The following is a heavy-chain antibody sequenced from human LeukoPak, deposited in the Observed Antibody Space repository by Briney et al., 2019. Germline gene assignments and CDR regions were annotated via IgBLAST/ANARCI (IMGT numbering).Heavy chain of an antibody. CDR3: ARDVNSYYYYGMDV. Sequence: SVKVSCKVSGGTFSSYAISWVRQAPGQGLEWMGRIIPILGIANYAQKFQGRVTITADKSTSTAYMELSSLRSEDTAVYYCARDVNSYYYYGMDVWGQGTTVTVSS. D-gene: IGHD2/OR15-2a*01. J-gene: IGHJ6*02. CDR1: GGTFSSYA. V-gene: IGHV1-69*04. CDR2: IIPILGIA.